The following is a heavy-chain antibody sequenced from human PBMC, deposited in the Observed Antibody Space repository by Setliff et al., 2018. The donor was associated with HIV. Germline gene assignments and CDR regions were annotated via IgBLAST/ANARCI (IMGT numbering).Heavy chain of an antibody. CDR1: GGSTTYYH. CDR3: ARGKGGLVGPAEFDY. V-gene: IGHV4-4*07. CDR2: MYYTGNT. D-gene: IGHD1-26*01. J-gene: IGHJ4*02. Sequence: SETLSLTCSVSGGSTTYYHWNWIRQPAGKGLEWIGRMYYTGNTDYNPSLKSRVIMSEETSKNQFSLKLKSVTAADTAIYFCARGKGGLVGPAEFDYWGPGTLVTVSS.